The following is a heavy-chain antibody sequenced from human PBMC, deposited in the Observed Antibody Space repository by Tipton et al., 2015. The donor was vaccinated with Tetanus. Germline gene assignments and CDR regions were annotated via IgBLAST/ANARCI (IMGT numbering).Heavy chain of an antibody. D-gene: IGHD6-19*01. CDR1: GYTFTHYG. J-gene: IGHJ5*02. CDR3: ARGRGLGPHEFFEH. CDR2: ISPFNNNI. Sequence: VQLVQSGAEVKKPGASVKVSCKASGYTFTHYGVNWVRQAPGQGLEWMGWISPFNNNINYAEKFQGRLTMTTDRSTSPVYMELRSLVSDDTAVYYCARGRGLGPHEFFEHWGQGTLVTVSS. V-gene: IGHV1-18*01.